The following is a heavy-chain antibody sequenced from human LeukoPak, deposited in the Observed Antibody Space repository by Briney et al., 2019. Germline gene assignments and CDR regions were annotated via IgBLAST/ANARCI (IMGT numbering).Heavy chain of an antibody. CDR2: ISISSSTI. V-gene: IGHV3-48*04. Sequence: GGSLRLSCAASGFTFSSFGMNWVRQAPGKGLEWISYISISSSTIYYADSVKGRFTISRDNAKNSLYLQMNSLRAEDTAVYYCARDVATPDYYMDVWGKGTTVTVSS. J-gene: IGHJ6*03. CDR1: GFTFSSFG. CDR3: ARDVATPDYYMDV.